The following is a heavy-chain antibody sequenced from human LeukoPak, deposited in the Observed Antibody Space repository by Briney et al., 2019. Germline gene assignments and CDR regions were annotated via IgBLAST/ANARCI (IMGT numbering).Heavy chain of an antibody. CDR3: ASLTLSDTSGYGKFDY. V-gene: IGHV4-59*08. D-gene: IGHD3-22*01. CDR2: IHYSGRT. J-gene: IGHJ4*02. CDR1: GGSISGCY. Sequence: SETLSLTCTVSGGSISGCYWSWIRQPPGKGLEWIGYIHYSGRTDYNPSLKSRVTISIDTSKNQFSLKVNSVTAADTAVYYCASLTLSDTSGYGKFDYWGQGTLVTVSS.